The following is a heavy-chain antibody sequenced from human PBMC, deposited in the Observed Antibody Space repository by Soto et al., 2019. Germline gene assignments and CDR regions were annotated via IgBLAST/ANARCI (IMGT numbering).Heavy chain of an antibody. Sequence: QVQLQESGPGLVKPSGTLSLTCAVSGGSISSSNWWSWVRQPPGKGLEWIGEIYHSGSTNYNPSLKSRVTISVDKSKNQFSLKLSSVTAADTAVYYCARHPEPGTNYYDSSGYYYGLYYYGMDVWGQGTTVTVSS. D-gene: IGHD3-22*01. CDR2: IYHSGST. CDR1: GGSISSSNW. CDR3: ARHPEPGTNYYDSSGYYYGLYYYGMDV. V-gene: IGHV4-4*02. J-gene: IGHJ6*02.